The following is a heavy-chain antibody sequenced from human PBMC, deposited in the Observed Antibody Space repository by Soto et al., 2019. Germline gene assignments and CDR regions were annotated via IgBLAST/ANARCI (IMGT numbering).Heavy chain of an antibody. CDR2: VSHDGRNT. CDR3: AKGGRQWLVTSDFNY. J-gene: IGHJ4*02. CDR1: GFTFSDYA. Sequence: VQLVESGGGVVQPGRSLRLSCAASGFTFSDYAMHWVRQAPGKGLEWVAVVSHDGRNTHYADSVKGRFTISRDSSKNTVSLELTTLRAEDTAVYYCAKGGRQWLVTSDFNYWGQGALVTVSS. V-gene: IGHV3-30*18. D-gene: IGHD6-19*01.